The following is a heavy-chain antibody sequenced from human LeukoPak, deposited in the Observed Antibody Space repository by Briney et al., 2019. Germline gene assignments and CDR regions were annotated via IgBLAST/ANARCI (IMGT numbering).Heavy chain of an antibody. V-gene: IGHV3-23*01. J-gene: IGHJ4*02. CDR2: ISDSGGTT. CDR1: GFTFSNLA. Sequence: GGSLRLSCVASGFTFSNLAMGWVRQAPGKGLEWVSVISDSGGTTYYADSVKGRFTISRDTSRNTLYLQMNSLRVEDTAVYYCAKDARRSSGWYFFDHWGQGTLVTVPS. D-gene: IGHD6-19*01. CDR3: AKDARRSSGWYFFDH.